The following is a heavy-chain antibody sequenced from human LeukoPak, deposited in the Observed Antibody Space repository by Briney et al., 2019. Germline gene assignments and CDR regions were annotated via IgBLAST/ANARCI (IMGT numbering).Heavy chain of an antibody. D-gene: IGHD3-10*01. CDR3: ANYGSGSYRFDP. V-gene: IGHV4-31*03. CDR2: IHHSGSS. CDR1: GGSISSGGYY. J-gene: IGHJ5*02. Sequence: PSETLSPTCTVSGGSISSGGYYWSWIRQHPGKGLEWIGYIHHSGSSHYNPSLKSRVIISVDTSKNQFSLKLNSVTAADTAVYYCANYGSGSYRFDPWGQGTLVTVSS.